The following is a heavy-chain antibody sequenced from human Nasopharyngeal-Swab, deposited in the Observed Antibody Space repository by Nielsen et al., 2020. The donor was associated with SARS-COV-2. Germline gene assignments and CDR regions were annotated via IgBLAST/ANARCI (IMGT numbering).Heavy chain of an antibody. CDR1: GFTFSSYA. Sequence: GESLKISCAASGFTFSSYAMSWVRQAPGKGLEWVSTISGSDGSAYYADSVKGRFTISRDNSRHTLCLQMNSLRAEDTAVYYCARIRTGAYFDYWGQGTLVTVSS. V-gene: IGHV3-23*01. D-gene: IGHD1-14*01. J-gene: IGHJ4*02. CDR3: ARIRTGAYFDY. CDR2: ISGSDGSA.